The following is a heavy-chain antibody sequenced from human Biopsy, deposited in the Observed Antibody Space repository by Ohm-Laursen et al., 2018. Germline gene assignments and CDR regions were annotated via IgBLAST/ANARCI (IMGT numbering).Heavy chain of an antibody. D-gene: IGHD4-23*01. J-gene: IGHJ6*02. Sequence: SLRLSCAASGFTVNDHAMHWVRQPPGKGLEWVSGISWDSGRIGYADSMKGRVTISRDNAKNSLYLQMHSLRAEDTAVYYCARDTRWSPYSMDVWGQGTTVTVSS. V-gene: IGHV3-9*01. CDR2: ISWDSGRI. CDR1: GFTVNDHA. CDR3: ARDTRWSPYSMDV.